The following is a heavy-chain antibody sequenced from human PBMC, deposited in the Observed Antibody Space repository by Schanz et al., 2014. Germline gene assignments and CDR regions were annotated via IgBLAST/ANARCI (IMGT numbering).Heavy chain of an antibody. V-gene: IGHV3-23*01. CDR3: AQGVPAATYLDS. CDR2: VSASGCGL. J-gene: IGHJ4*02. Sequence: EVQLLESGGGLVQPGGSLRLSCIGSGFTFRSYALGWVRQAPGKGLEWVSHVSASGCGLFYADSVKGRFTISRDNSKNPVYRQMDSLRADDTADNYCAQGVPAATYLDSWGLGTLVTVSS. CDR1: GFTFRSYA. D-gene: IGHD2-2*01.